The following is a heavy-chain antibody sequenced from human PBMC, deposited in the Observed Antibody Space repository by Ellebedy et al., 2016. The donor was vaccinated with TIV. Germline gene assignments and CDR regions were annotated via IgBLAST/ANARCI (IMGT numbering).Heavy chain of an antibody. CDR2: VNNDGTIT. CDR1: GFTFSTYW. V-gene: IGHV3-74*01. Sequence: GESLKISCAASGFTFSTYWMHWVRQAPGKGLVWVSRVNNDGTITNYADSVKGRFTISRDNAKNTVYLQMNSLRAEDTAVYYCARDQSGYYSYWGQGTLVTVSS. J-gene: IGHJ4*02. D-gene: IGHD3-3*01. CDR3: ARDQSGYYSY.